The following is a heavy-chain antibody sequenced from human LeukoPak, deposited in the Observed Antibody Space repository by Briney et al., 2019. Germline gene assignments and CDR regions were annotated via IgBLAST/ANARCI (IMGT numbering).Heavy chain of an antibody. V-gene: IGHV4-39*07. Sequence: PSETLSLTCTVSGGSISSSSHYWGWLRQPPGKGLERIGTIHYSGSPYYNPSLKSRVTISVDTSKNQFSLKLSSVTAADTAVYYCARGPRKKQTWIQLWSGYYFDYWGQGTLVTVSS. CDR3: ARGPRKKQTWIQLWSGYYFDY. D-gene: IGHD5-18*01. CDR2: IHYSGSP. J-gene: IGHJ4*02. CDR1: GGSISSSSHY.